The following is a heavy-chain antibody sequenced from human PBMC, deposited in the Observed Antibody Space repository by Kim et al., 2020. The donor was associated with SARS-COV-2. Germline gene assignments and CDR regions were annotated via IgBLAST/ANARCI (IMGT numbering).Heavy chain of an antibody. Sequence: GGSLRLSCAASGFSFSTYSMDWVRQAPGKGPEWVSYISSTGTIQYADSVKDRFTISRDNAKNSPFLLMNSLSDEDTAVYYCARELPYHYFDYWGQGALVT. J-gene: IGHJ4*02. V-gene: IGHV3-48*02. CDR1: GFSFSTYS. CDR2: ISSTGTI. CDR3: ARELPYHYFDY. D-gene: IGHD2-2*02.